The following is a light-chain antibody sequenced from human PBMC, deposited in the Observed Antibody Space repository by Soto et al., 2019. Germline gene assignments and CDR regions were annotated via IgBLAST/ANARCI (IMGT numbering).Light chain of an antibody. Sequence: EIVMTQSPATLSVSPGERATLSCRARQSVSSNLAWYQQKPGQAPRLLMYGASTRATGIPARFTGSGSGTEFTLTIGSLQSEYFAVYYCQQYNKLPPGTFGQGTKVEI. CDR2: GAS. CDR1: QSVSSN. J-gene: IGKJ1*01. V-gene: IGKV3-15*01. CDR3: QQYNKLPPGT.